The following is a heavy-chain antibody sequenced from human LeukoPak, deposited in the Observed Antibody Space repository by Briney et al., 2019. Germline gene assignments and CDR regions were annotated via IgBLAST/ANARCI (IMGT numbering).Heavy chain of an antibody. CDR3: ARDDFWSGYLRY. Sequence: GGSLRLSCAASGFTFSDYYMSWIRQAPGKGLEWVSYISSSGSTIYYADSVKGRFTISRDNAKNPLYLQINSLRAEDTAVYYCARDDFWSGYLRYWGQGTLVTVSS. CDR1: GFTFSDYY. J-gene: IGHJ4*02. V-gene: IGHV3-11*01. D-gene: IGHD3-3*01. CDR2: ISSSGSTI.